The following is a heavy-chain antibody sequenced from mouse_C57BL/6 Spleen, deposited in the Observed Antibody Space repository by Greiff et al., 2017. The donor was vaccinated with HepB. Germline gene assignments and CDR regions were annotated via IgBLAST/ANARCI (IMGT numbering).Heavy chain of an antibody. D-gene: IGHD1-1*01. CDR1: GYTFTSYW. CDR3: TRSPITTLVARDV. Sequence: VQLQQSGTVLARPGASVKMSCKTSGYTFTSYWMHWVKQRPGQGLEWIGAIYPGNSDTSYNQKFKGKAKLTAVTSASTAYMELSSLTNEDSAVYYGTRSPITTLVARDVWGTGTTVTVSS. CDR2: IYPGNSDT. J-gene: IGHJ1*03. V-gene: IGHV1-5*01.